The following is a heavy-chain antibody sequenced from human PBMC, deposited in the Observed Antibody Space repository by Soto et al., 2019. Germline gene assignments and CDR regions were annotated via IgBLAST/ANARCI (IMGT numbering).Heavy chain of an antibody. V-gene: IGHV3-21*01. CDR3: ARFTHSSTGYTSRSYFDY. CDR1: GFTFSSYT. D-gene: IGHD6-13*01. Sequence: EVQVVESGGGLVTPGGSLRLSCAASGFTFSSYTMNWVRQAPGKGLEWVSSISSSSTYIYYAVSVKGRFTISRDNAKNSLYLQMNSLRAEDTAMYFCARFTHSSTGYTSRSYFDYWGQGTLVTVS. CDR2: ISSSSTYI. J-gene: IGHJ4*02.